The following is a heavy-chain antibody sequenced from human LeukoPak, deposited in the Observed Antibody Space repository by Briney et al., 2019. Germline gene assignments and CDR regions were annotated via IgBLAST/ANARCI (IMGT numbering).Heavy chain of an antibody. J-gene: IGHJ4*02. Sequence: GGSLRLSCAGSGFAFSSSNLNWFRQAPGKGLEWVSSITSDAYIYYADSLKGRFSISRDNAKSSVYLQMISLTDEDTAVYYCARADYGDYGVDYWGQGTLVTVSS. D-gene: IGHD4-17*01. CDR2: ITSDAYI. CDR3: ARADYGDYGVDY. V-gene: IGHV3-21*01. CDR1: GFAFSSSN.